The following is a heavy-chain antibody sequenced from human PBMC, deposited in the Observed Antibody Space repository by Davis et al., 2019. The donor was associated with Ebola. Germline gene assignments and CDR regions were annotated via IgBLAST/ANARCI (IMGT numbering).Heavy chain of an antibody. Sequence: PGGSLRLSCTASRFTFGVYAMSWVRQAPGKGLEWVGFIRSKAYGGTTEYAASVKGRFTISRDDSKSIAYLQMNSLKTEDTAVYYCTRNITIFGVVTWGFDPWGQGTLVTVSS. D-gene: IGHD3-3*01. V-gene: IGHV3-49*04. CDR1: RFTFGVYA. CDR3: TRNITIFGVVTWGFDP. CDR2: IRSKAYGGTT. J-gene: IGHJ5*02.